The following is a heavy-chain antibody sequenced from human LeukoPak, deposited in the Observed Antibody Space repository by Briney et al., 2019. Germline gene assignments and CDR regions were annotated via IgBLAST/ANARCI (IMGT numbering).Heavy chain of an antibody. CDR2: FNPEDGET. D-gene: IGHD3-16*01. CDR3: ATTGGSGPVGYYFDY. CDR1: GYTLTELS. Sequence: ASVKVSCKVSGYTLTELSMNWVRQAPGKGLEWLGGFNPEDGETIYAQKFQGRVTMTEDTSTDTAYMELCSLRSEDTAVYSCATTGGSGPVGYYFDYWGQGTLVTVSS. J-gene: IGHJ4*02. V-gene: IGHV1-24*01.